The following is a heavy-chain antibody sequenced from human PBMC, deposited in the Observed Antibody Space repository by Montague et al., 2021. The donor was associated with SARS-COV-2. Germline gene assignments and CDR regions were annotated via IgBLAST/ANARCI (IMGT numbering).Heavy chain of an antibody. J-gene: IGHJ4*02. CDR2: MYYSGST. CDR3: ARLTYYYDSSGSYRTLYYFDY. Sequence: SETLSLTCTVSGGSINDNYWNWFRQTSGKGLEWIGYMYYSGSTNYNPSLESRVTISIDTSKNHFSLKLNSVTAADTAVYYCARLTYYYDSSGSYRTLYYFDYWGQGTLVTVSS. V-gene: IGHV4-59*08. CDR1: GGSINDNY. D-gene: IGHD3-22*01.